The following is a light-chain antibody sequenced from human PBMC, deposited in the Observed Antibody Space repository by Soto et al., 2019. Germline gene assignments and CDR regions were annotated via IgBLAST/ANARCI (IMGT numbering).Light chain of an antibody. J-gene: IGLJ2*01. CDR2: DNK. Sequence: QSVLTQPPSVSGAPGQRVTISCTGSSSNIGAGYDVHWYQQLPGTAPKLLIYDNKNRPSGVPDRFSGSKSGTSASLAITGLQAEDEADYYCQSYDTRLSTFVLFGGGTQLTVL. CDR3: QSYDTRLSTFVL. CDR1: SSNIGAGYD. V-gene: IGLV1-40*01.